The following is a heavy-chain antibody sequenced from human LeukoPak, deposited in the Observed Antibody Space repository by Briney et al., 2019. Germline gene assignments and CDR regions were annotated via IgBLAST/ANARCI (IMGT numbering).Heavy chain of an antibody. CDR1: GYTFTSYD. D-gene: IGHD2-2*01. CDR2: IIPIFGTA. J-gene: IGHJ6*03. V-gene: IGHV1-69*13. CDR3: ARDCSSTSCYRKYSSSWYTSDYYYYMDV. Sequence: ASVKVSCKASGYTFTSYDINWVRQAPGQGLEWMGGIIPIFGTANYAQKFQGRVTITADESTSTAYMELSSLRSEDTAVYYCARDCSSTSCYRKYSSSWYTSDYYYYMDVWGKGTTVTVSS.